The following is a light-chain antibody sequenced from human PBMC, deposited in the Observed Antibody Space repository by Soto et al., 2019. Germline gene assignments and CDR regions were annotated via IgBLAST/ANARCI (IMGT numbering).Light chain of an antibody. CDR2: SNN. Sequence: QSVLTQPPSASGTPGQRVTISCSGSSSNIGRNTVNWYQQPPGTAPKLLIYSNNQRPSGVPDRFSGSKSGTSASLAISGLQSEDEADYYCAAWDDILNGVLFGGGTKLTVL. CDR3: AAWDDILNGVL. CDR1: SSNIGRNT. V-gene: IGLV1-44*01. J-gene: IGLJ2*01.